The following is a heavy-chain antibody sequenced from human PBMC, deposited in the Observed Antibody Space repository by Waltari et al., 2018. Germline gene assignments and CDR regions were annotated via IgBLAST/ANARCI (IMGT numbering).Heavy chain of an antibody. Sequence: EVQLVESGGNLIQPGGSLSLSCEASGLPFRPNLIGWVRQAPGKCLEWVSIIYSGGNTYYAGSVKGRFTISRDNYKNMVYLEMNSLRAEDTAVYYCAKQSPSYTRGWYPLESWGPGTLVTVS. V-gene: IGHV3-53*01. J-gene: IGHJ4*02. CDR3: AKQSPSYTRGWYPLES. CDR1: GLPFRPNL. CDR2: IYSGGNT. D-gene: IGHD6-19*01.